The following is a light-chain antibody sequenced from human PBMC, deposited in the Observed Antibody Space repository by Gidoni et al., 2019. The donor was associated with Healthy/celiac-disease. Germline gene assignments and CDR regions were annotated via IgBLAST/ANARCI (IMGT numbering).Light chain of an antibody. J-gene: IGLJ2*01. CDR1: KLGDKY. CDR3: QAWDSSTVV. V-gene: IGLV3-1*01. Sequence: SYELTQQPSGSVSHGKTASITCSGDKLGDKYACWYQQKPGQSPVMVIYQVSQRPSGIPERFSGSNSGNTSTLTISGTQAMDEADYYCQAWDSSTVVFGGGTKLTVL. CDR2: QVS.